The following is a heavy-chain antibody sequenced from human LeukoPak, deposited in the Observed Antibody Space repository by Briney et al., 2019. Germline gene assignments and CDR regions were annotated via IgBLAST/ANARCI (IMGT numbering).Heavy chain of an antibody. CDR3: ARPRIAAAGTEAFDI. CDR2: IYPGDSDT. CDR1: GYSFTSYW. V-gene: IGHV5-51*01. J-gene: IGHJ3*02. Sequence: GESLKISCKGSGYSFTSYWIGWVRQMPGEGLEWMGIIYPGDSDTRYSPSFQGQVTISADKSISTAYLQWSSLKASDTAMYYCARPRIAAAGTEAFDIWGQGTMVTVSS. D-gene: IGHD6-13*01.